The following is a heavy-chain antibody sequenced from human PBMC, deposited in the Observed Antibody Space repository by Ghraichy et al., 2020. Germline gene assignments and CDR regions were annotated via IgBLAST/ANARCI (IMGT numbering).Heavy chain of an antibody. Sequence: GGSLRLSCAASGFTFSSYSMNWVRQAPGKGLEWVSSLSSSSSYIYYADSVKGRFTISRDNAKNSLYLQMNSLRAEDTAVYYCAREYSSSWYAGGYYYGMDVWGQGTTVTVSS. V-gene: IGHV3-21*01. CDR3: AREYSSSWYAGGYYYGMDV. CDR1: GFTFSSYS. D-gene: IGHD6-13*01. J-gene: IGHJ6*02. CDR2: LSSSSSYI.